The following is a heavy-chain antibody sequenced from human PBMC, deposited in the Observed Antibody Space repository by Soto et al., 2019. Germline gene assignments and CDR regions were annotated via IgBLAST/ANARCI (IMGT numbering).Heavy chain of an antibody. CDR2: ISSSGSTI. V-gene: IGHV3-11*01. CDR1: GFTFSDYY. Sequence: QVQLVESGGGLVKPGGSLRLSCAASGFTFSDYYMSWIRRAPGRGLEWVPYISSSGSTIYYADSVKGRFTISRDNAKNSLYLQMNSLRAEDTAVYYCARDSYQLLPHYYYYGMDVWGQGTTVTVSS. CDR3: ARDSYQLLPHYYYYGMDV. D-gene: IGHD2-2*01. J-gene: IGHJ6*02.